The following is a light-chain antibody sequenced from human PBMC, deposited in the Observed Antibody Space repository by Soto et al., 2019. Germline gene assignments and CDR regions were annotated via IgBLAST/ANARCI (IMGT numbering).Light chain of an antibody. CDR1: SSDVGAYNF. CDR2: NVY. J-gene: IGLJ1*01. CDR3: SAYTVSRTYG. V-gene: IGLV2-14*03. Sequence: QSALTQPASVSGSPGQSITISCTGTSSDVGAYNFVSWHQQHPGKAPKLMIYNVYDRPSGISYRFSGSKSGNTASLTISGLQGEDEADYYCSAYTVSRTYGFGTGTKVTVL.